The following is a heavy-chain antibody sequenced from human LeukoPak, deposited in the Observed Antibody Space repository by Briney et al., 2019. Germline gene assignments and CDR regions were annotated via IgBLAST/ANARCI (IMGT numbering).Heavy chain of an antibody. CDR2: ISSSSSTI. CDR3: AREALYYDFWSGYYYFDY. Sequence: GGSLRLSCAASGFTFSSYSMNWVRQAPGKGLEWVSYISSSSSTIYYADSVKGRFTISRDNAKNSLYLQLNSLRAEDTAVYYCAREALYYDFWSGYYYFDYWGQGTLVTVSS. CDR1: GFTFSSYS. V-gene: IGHV3-48*01. J-gene: IGHJ4*02. D-gene: IGHD3-3*01.